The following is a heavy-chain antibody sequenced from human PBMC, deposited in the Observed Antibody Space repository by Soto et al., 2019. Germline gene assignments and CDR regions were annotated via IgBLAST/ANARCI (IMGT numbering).Heavy chain of an antibody. D-gene: IGHD2-21*01. CDR1: GFTFSSYE. J-gene: IGHJ4*02. Sequence: PGGSLRLSCAASGFTFSSYEFNWVRQAPGKGLEWISYIGTSETNTYYAGSVKGRFTASRDNAKNSVYLQMNSLRAEDTAIYYCAREELNCGGDCFAFWGQGALVTVSS. CDR3: AREELNCGGDCFAF. V-gene: IGHV3-48*03. CDR2: IGTSETNT.